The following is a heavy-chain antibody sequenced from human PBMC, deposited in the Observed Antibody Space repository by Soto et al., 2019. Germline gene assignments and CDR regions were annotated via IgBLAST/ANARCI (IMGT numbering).Heavy chain of an antibody. CDR2: MNPNSGNT. J-gene: IGHJ3*02. V-gene: IGHV1-8*01. CDR3: ARVSRTFSSMVTATYDAFDI. D-gene: IGHD2-21*02. CDR1: GYTFTSYD. Sequence: ASVKVSCKASGYTFTSYDINWVRQATGQGLEWMGWMNPNSGNTGYAQKFQGRVTMTRNTSISTAYMELSSLRSEDTAVYYCARVSRTFSSMVTATYDAFDIWGPGTMVTV.